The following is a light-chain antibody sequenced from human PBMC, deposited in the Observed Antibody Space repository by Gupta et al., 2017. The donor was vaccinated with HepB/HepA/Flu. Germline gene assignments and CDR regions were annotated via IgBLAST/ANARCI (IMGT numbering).Light chain of an antibody. V-gene: IGKV1-6*01. Sequence: AIQITQSPSSLSASVGDRVTITCRASQGIRNDLGWYQQKPGKAPKLLIYAASRVKSGVPSRFSGSGSGTDFTLTISSRQPEDFANYYCLQEDNYPLPFGGGTKVEIK. J-gene: IGKJ4*01. CDR3: LQEDNYPLP. CDR1: QGIRND. CDR2: AAS.